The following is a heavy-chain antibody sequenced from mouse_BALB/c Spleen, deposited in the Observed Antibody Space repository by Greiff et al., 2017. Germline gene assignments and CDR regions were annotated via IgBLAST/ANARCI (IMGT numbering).Heavy chain of an antibody. V-gene: IGHV2-9*02. J-gene: IGHJ1*01. CDR2: IWAGGST. CDR1: GFSLTSYG. D-gene: IGHD1-1*01. Sequence: QVQLQQSGPGLVAPSQSLSITCTVSGFSLTSYGVHWVRQPPGKGLEWLGVIWAGGSTNYNSALMSRLSISKDNSKSQVFLKMNSLQTDDTAMYYCARISPNYYGSSSWYFDVWGAGTTVTVSS. CDR3: ARISPNYYGSSSWYFDV.